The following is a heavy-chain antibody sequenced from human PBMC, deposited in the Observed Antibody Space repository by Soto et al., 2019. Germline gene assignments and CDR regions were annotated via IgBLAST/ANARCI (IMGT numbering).Heavy chain of an antibody. CDR2: MNPNSGNT. CDR3: ARGTYYDYIWGSYRPYEDYYYYMDV. D-gene: IGHD3-16*02. J-gene: IGHJ6*03. V-gene: IGHV1-8*01. CDR1: GYTFTSYD. Sequence: ASVKVSCKASGYTFTSYDINWVRQATGQGLEWMGWMNPNSGNTGYAQKLQGRVTMTRNTSISTAYKKLSSQRSEDTAVFYCARGTYYDYIWGSYRPYEDYYYYMDVWGKGTTVTVSS.